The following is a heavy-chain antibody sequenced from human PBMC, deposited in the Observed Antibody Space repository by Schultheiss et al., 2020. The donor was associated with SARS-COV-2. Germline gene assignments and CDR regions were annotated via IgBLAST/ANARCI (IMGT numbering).Heavy chain of an antibody. D-gene: IGHD5-18*01. Sequence: GGSLRLSCAASGFTFRSYWMSWVRQAPGKGLEWVSGISGSGDSTYYTDSVKGRFTISRDNSKNTLYLQMNSLRAEDTAVYFCAHGYSYGYLSYWGQGALVTVSS. J-gene: IGHJ4*02. CDR1: GFTFRSYW. V-gene: IGHV3-23*01. CDR2: ISGSGDST. CDR3: AHGYSYGYLSY.